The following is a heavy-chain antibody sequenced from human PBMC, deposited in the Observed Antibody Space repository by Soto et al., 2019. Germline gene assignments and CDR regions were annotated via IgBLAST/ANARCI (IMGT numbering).Heavy chain of an antibody. CDR2: IFWDDDK. Sequence: QITLKESGPTVVKPTEPLTLTCTFSGFSLTTSGVGVGWVRQSPGKAPEWLALIFWDDDKRYSTSLNSRLINTKDTSKNQVVLTMANVDPADTATYYCADRVLRTVFGLVTTTAIYFDFWGPGTPVVVSS. D-gene: IGHD3-3*01. CDR3: ADRVLRTVFGLVTTTAIYFDF. V-gene: IGHV2-5*02. CDR1: GFSLTTSGVG. J-gene: IGHJ4*02.